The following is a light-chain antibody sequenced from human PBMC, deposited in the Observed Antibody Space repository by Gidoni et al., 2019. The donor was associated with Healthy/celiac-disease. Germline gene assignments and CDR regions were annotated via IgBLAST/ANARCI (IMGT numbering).Light chain of an antibody. CDR3: QQYDNLPPLT. CDR1: QDISNY. J-gene: IGKJ4*01. CDR2: DAS. V-gene: IGKV1-33*01. Sequence: GDRVTITCQASQDISNYLNWYQQKPGKAPKLLIYDASNLETGVPSRFSGSGSGTDFTFTISSLQPEDIATYYCQQYDNLPPLTFGGGTKVEIK.